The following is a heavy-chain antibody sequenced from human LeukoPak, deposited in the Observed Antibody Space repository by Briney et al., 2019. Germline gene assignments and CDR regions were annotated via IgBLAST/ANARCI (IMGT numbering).Heavy chain of an antibody. CDR1: GHTFTNYG. D-gene: IGHD2/OR15-2a*01. Sequence: ASVKVSCKASGHTFTNYGVTWLRQAPGQGLEWMGWIRDDNGDTSYAQKFQDRVTMTIDTSTTTAFMELRSLRSDDTAVFYCATHRGSTWLDLIDSWGQGTLVTVSS. CDR2: IRDDNGDT. V-gene: IGHV1-18*01. J-gene: IGHJ4*02. CDR3: ATHRGSTWLDLIDS.